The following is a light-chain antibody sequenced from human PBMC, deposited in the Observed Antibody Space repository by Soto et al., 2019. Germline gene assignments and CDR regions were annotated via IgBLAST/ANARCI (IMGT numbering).Light chain of an antibody. CDR2: DAS. V-gene: IGKV3-11*01. CDR3: QRRSNWPPIT. J-gene: IGKJ5*01. Sequence: EIVLTQSPATLSLSRGERATLSCRASQSVSSYLAWYQQKPGQAPRLLIYDASNRATGIPARFSGSGSGTDFTLTISSLEPEDFAFYYCQRRSNWPPITFGQGTRLEGK. CDR1: QSVSSY.